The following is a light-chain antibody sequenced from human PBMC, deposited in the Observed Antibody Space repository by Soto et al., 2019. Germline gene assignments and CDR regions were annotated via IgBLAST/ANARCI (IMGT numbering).Light chain of an antibody. CDR1: QDVRTW. CDR2: AAT. J-gene: IGKJ3*01. V-gene: IGKV1-12*01. CDR3: QQVDNFPLT. Sequence: IQMTQFPSSVSASVGDRVTITCRASQDVRTWLARYQQRPGKAPKVLIHAATILQSGVPSRFSGSGAGTDFTLTINNLQPDDFATYYCQQVDNFPLTFGPGTKVD.